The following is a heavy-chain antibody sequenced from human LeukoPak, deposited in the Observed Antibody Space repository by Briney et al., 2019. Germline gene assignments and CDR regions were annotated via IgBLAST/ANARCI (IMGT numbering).Heavy chain of an antibody. D-gene: IGHD3-9*01. CDR3: ASGTGYFDWLFHY. J-gene: IGHJ4*02. V-gene: IGHV3-30*03. Sequence: GGSLRLSCAASGFTFTSYGMPWVRQAPGKGMEWVAVISYDGSNKYYTDSVKGRFTISRDNSKNTLYLQMNSLRAEDTAVYYCASGTGYFDWLFHYWGQGTLVTVSS. CDR1: GFTFTSYG. CDR2: ISYDGSNK.